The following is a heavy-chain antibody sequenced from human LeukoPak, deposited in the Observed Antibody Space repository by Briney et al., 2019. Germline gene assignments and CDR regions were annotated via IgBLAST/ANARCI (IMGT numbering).Heavy chain of an antibody. CDR3: ANYPGGSFDH. Sequence: GGSLRLSCGASGCAFSSSTMSWVRQAPGKGLEWVSGISGTDDNTYYADSVKGRFTIFRDNSKDILYLYMSSLRAEDTAMYYCANYPGGSFDHWGQGTLVAVSS. J-gene: IGHJ4*02. CDR1: GCAFSSST. V-gene: IGHV3-23*01. D-gene: IGHD3-16*01. CDR2: ISGTDDNT.